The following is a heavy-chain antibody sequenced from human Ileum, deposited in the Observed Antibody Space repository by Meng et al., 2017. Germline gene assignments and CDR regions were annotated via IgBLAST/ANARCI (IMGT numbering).Heavy chain of an antibody. Sequence: VHLVQSGGGLVQPGGSLRLACKASGFTFSSSWMHWVRQVPGKGLVWVSRIKYDGSITMYADFVKGRFTISRDNAKNTLYLQMNNLRAEDTAVYYCARSDWFDPWGQGTLVTVSS. CDR1: GFTFSSSW. V-gene: IGHV3-74*03. CDR2: IKYDGSIT. J-gene: IGHJ5*02. CDR3: ARSDWFDP.